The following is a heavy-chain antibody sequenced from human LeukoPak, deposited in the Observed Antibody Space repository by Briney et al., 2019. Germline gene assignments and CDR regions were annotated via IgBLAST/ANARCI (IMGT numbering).Heavy chain of an antibody. CDR3: ARVSLIYGSGSYYQSPLAY. CDR1: GYTFTTYG. J-gene: IGHJ4*02. Sequence: ASVKVSCKASGYTFTTYGINWVRQAPGQGLEWMGWISPYNDNTNNAQKFQGRVTVTTDTSTSTAYMELRSLRSDDTAVYYCARVSLIYGSGSYYQSPLAYWGQGTLVTVSS. CDR2: ISPYNDNT. V-gene: IGHV1-18*01. D-gene: IGHD3-10*01.